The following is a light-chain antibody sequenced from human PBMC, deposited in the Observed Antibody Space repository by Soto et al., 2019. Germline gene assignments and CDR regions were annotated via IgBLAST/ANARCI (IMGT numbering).Light chain of an antibody. CDR3: QQRSNWPPT. J-gene: IGKJ4*01. CDR2: DAS. Sequence: EIVLTQSPATLSLSPGERATLSCRARQSVSSYLAWYQQKPGQAPRLLIYDASNRATGIPARFSVSGSGTDFTLTISSLEPEDFAVYYCQQRSNWPPTFGGGTKVEIK. CDR1: QSVSSY. V-gene: IGKV3-11*01.